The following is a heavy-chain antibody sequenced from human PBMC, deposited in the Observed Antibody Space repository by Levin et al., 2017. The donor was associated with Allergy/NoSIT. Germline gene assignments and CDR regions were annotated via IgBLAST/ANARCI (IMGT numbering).Heavy chain of an antibody. CDR2: INHSGST. CDR3: ARDRGIAVAGTPPLFDY. CDR1: GGSFSGYY. V-gene: IGHV4-34*01. D-gene: IGHD6-19*01. Sequence: KPSETLSLTCAVYGGSFSGYYWSWIRQPPGKGLEWIGEINHSGSTNYNPSLKSRVTISVDTSKNQFSLKLSSVTAADTAVYYCARDRGIAVAGTPPLFDYWGQGTLVTVSS. J-gene: IGHJ4*02.